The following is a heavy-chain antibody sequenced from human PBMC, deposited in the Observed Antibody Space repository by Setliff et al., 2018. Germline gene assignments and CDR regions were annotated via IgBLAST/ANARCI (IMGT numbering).Heavy chain of an antibody. V-gene: IGHV4-4*07. D-gene: IGHD4-17*01. Sequence: SETLSLTCSVSGGSISDYYWSWVWQPAGKGLEWIGRIYPSGSTNYNPSLKSRVTISLDRPKNQFSLELSSVTAADTAVYYCARDRPDHYEGAFDIWGQGTMVTVSS. CDR3: ARDRPDHYEGAFDI. J-gene: IGHJ3*02. CDR1: GGSISDYY. CDR2: IYPSGST.